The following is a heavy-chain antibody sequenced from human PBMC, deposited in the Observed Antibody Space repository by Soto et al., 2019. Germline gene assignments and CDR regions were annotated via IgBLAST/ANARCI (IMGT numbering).Heavy chain of an antibody. V-gene: IGHV3-21*01. CDR3: SGCSGGACHQSYGMDV. CDR2: ISPSTSHI. CDR1: GFTFSSCT. J-gene: IGHJ6*02. D-gene: IGHD2-15*01. Sequence: EVHLVESGGGLVKPGGSLRLSCAVSGFTFSSCTMNWVRQAPGKGLEWVSSISPSTSHIYYADSVKGRFTISRDNAKNSLFLQMNSLRAEDTAVYYCSGCSGGACHQSYGMDVWGQGNTVTVSS.